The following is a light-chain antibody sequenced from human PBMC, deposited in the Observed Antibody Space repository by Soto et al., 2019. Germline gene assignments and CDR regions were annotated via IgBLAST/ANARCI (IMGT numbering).Light chain of an antibody. J-gene: IGKJ4*01. CDR1: PSVANF. Sequence: DILLTQSPATLSLSPGERATLSCRASPSVANFVAWYQQKPGQAPRLLIYGAFNRATGIPARFSGSGSGTDFTLTISSLEPEDFGVYYCQQRSNWPPVTFGGGTKVEIK. CDR3: QQRSNWPPVT. V-gene: IGKV3-11*01. CDR2: GAF.